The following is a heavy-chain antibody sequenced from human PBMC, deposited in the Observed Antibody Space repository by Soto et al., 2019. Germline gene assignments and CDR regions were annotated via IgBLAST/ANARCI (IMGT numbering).Heavy chain of an antibody. CDR2: INWDSDTI. CDR3: AKDFHTNMALMDV. J-gene: IGHJ6*03. Sequence: EVHLVESGGDLVQPGGSLRLSCAASGFTFDDYAMHWVRQVPGKGLEWVSGINWDSDTIAYAASVRGRFTISRDNAKNSLYLQMNSLRPEDMALYYCAKDFHTNMALMDVWGKGTTVTVSS. V-gene: IGHV3-9*03. CDR1: GFTFDDYA. D-gene: IGHD3-10*01.